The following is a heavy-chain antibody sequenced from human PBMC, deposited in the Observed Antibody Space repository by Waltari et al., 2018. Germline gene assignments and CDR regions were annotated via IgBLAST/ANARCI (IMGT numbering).Heavy chain of an antibody. CDR2: IVPIFGTT. Sequence: QVQLVQSGAEVKKPGSSVRVSCKASGTTCKSYVITLVRQAPGQGLGWMGGIVPIFGTTDYAQSFQGRLTFTADESTTTAYMDLSSLGSDDTAIYYCARTEILAKTVSHHYGMDVWGQGTSVIVSS. CDR1: GTTCKSYV. V-gene: IGHV1-69*01. D-gene: IGHD3-9*01. J-gene: IGHJ6*02. CDR3: ARTEILAKTVSHHYGMDV.